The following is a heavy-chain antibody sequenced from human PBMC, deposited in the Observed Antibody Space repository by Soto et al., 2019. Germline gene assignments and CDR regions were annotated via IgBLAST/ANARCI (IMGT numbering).Heavy chain of an antibody. J-gene: IGHJ4*02. V-gene: IGHV3-7*05. CDR2: IKQDGSEK. Sequence: PGGSLRLSCAASGFTFSSYYMTWVRQAPGKGLEWVANIKQDGSEKYYVDSVKGRFTMSRDNAKNSLYLEMNSLRVEDTAVYYCATYCSSNSCRSYWGQGTLVTVSS. CDR1: GFTFSSYY. D-gene: IGHD2-2*01. CDR3: ATYCSSNSCRSY.